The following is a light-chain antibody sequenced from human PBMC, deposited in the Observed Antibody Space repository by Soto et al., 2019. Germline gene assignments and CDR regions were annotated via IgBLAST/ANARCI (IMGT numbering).Light chain of an antibody. CDR3: QLSYISWT. CDR2: SAS. Sequence: DIQVTQSPSSLSASVGDRITITCRASQTIGTFLNWYQQKPGKAPNLLISSASTLQSGVPSRFIGSGSETDFALTISSLQSEDLATYYCQLSYISWTFGQGTKVEIK. J-gene: IGKJ1*01. CDR1: QTIGTF. V-gene: IGKV1-39*01.